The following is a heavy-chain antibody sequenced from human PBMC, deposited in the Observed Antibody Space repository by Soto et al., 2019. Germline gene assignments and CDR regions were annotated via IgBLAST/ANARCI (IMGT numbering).Heavy chain of an antibody. CDR2: ISAYNGNT. Sequence: ASVKFSCKASGYTFTSYGISWVRQAPGQGLEWMGWISAYNGNTNYAQKLQGRVTMTTDASTSTAYMELRSLRSDDTAVYYCARVTGDDFWSAYWGQGTLVTVSS. CDR3: ARVTGDDFWSAY. CDR1: GYTFTSYG. D-gene: IGHD3-3*01. V-gene: IGHV1-18*04. J-gene: IGHJ4*02.